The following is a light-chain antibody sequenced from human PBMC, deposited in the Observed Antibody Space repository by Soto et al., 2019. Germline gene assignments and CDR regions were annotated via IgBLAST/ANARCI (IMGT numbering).Light chain of an antibody. J-gene: IGKJ1*01. CDR3: QQYNGWPPRWT. CDR1: QSVSTD. Sequence: EIVMTQSPATLSVSPGERVTLSCRASQSVSTDLAWYQQKPGQAPRLLIYRASTRATGIPARFSGGGSGTEFTLTISSLQSEDFALYICQQYNGWPPRWTFGQGTKVEIK. CDR2: RAS. V-gene: IGKV3-15*01.